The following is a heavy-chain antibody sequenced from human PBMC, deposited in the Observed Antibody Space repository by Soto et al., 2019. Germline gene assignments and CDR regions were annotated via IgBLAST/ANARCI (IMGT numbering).Heavy chain of an antibody. CDR3: AKGPHNWNDVPFFDY. Sequence: QVQLVESGGGVVQPGRSLRLSCAASGFTFSRYGMHWVRQAPGKGLEWVAVISYDGSNKYYADFVKGRFTISRDNSKNTLYLQMNSLRAEDTAVYYCAKGPHNWNDVPFFDYWGQGTLVTVSS. CDR2: ISYDGSNK. CDR1: GFTFSRYG. V-gene: IGHV3-30*18. D-gene: IGHD1-20*01. J-gene: IGHJ4*02.